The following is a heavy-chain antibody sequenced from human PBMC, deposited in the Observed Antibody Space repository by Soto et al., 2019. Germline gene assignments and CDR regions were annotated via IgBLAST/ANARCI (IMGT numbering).Heavy chain of an antibody. CDR1: GYTLTEVS. CDR3: ATDSGDAFEI. J-gene: IGHJ3*02. CDR2: FDPEEGET. D-gene: IGHD3-10*01. V-gene: IGHV1-24*01. Sequence: ASVKVSCKVSGYTLTEVSMHWVRQAPGKGLEWMGGFDPEEGETIYAQKFQGRVTMTEDTSTDTAYMELSSLRSEDTAVYYCATDSGDAFEIWGQGTMVTVSS.